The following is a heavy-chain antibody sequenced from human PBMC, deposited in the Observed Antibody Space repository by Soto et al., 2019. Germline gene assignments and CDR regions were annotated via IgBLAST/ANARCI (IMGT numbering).Heavy chain of an antibody. CDR1: GFTFSSYG. CDR3: ARDHIYASDN. D-gene: IGHD5-18*01. CDR2: IWYDGSNK. J-gene: IGHJ4*02. V-gene: IGHV3-33*01. Sequence: GGSLRLSCAASGFTFSSYGMHWVRQAPGKGLEWVAVIWYDGSNKYYADSVKGRFTISRDNSKNKLYLQMNSLRAEDTAVYYRARDHIYASDNWGPGTLVTLSS.